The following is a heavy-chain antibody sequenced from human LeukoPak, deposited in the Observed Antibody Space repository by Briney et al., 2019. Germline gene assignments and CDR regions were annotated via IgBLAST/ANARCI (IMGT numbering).Heavy chain of an antibody. V-gene: IGHV5-51*01. CDR3: ARSVGGYSSGYYYFFDY. CDR1: GYSFTSYW. Sequence: GESLKISCXGSGYSFTSYWIGWVRQMPGKGLEWMGIIYPGDSDTRYSPSFQGQVTISADKSISTAYLQWSSLKASDTAMYYCARSVGGYSSGYYYFFDYWGQGTLVTVSS. CDR2: IYPGDSDT. J-gene: IGHJ4*02. D-gene: IGHD3-22*01.